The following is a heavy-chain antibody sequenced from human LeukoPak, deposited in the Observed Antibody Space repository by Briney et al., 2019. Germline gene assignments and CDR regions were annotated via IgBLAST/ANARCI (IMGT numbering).Heavy chain of an antibody. CDR1: GFTFSTYG. J-gene: IGHJ4*02. CDR3: AKGLHWGLDY. CDR2: ISGSGGST. V-gene: IGHV3-23*01. D-gene: IGHD7-27*01. Sequence: GGSLRLSCAASGFTFSTYGMSWVRQAPGKGLEWVSAISGSGGSTYYADSVKGRFTISRDNSKNTLYLQMNSLRAEDTAVYYCAKGLHWGLDYWGQGTLVTVSS.